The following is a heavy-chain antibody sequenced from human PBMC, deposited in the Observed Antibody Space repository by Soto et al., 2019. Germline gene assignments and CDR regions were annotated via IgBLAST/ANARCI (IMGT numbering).Heavy chain of an antibody. CDR2: VNPIVSMS. V-gene: IGHV1-69*04. Sequence: QVQLVQSGAEVKRPGSSVKVSCKASGDTFNFYSINWVRQAPGLGLEWMGRVNPIVSMSNYAQRFQGRVTMTADKSTSTAYMALSGLRSEDTAIYYCATSYGSGYRAFDYWGQGALVTVSS. J-gene: IGHJ4*02. D-gene: IGHD3-10*01. CDR1: GDTFNFYS. CDR3: ATSYGSGYRAFDY.